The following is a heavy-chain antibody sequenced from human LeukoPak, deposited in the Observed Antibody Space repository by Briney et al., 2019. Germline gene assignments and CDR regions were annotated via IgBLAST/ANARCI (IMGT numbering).Heavy chain of an antibody. CDR3: ARVHDYDILTGYYM. Sequence: GGSLRLSCAASGFTFSSYSMNWVRQAPGKGLEWVSSISSSSSYIYYADSVKGRFTISRDNAKNSLYLQMNSLRAEDTAVYYCARVHDYDILTGYYMWGQGALVTVSS. CDR2: ISSSSSYI. J-gene: IGHJ4*02. CDR1: GFTFSSYS. V-gene: IGHV3-21*01. D-gene: IGHD3-9*01.